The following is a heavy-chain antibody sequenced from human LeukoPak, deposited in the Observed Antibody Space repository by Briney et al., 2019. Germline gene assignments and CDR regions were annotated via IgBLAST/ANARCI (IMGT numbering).Heavy chain of an antibody. CDR3: ARGSGYSYGPYDY. V-gene: IGHV4-59*01. Sequence: SETLSLTCTVSGGSISSYYWSWIRQPPGKGLEWIGYIYYSGSTNYNPSLKSRVTISVDTSKNQFSLKLSSVTAADTAVYYCARGSGYSYGPYDYWGQGTLVTASS. CDR2: IYYSGST. J-gene: IGHJ4*02. D-gene: IGHD5-18*01. CDR1: GGSISSYY.